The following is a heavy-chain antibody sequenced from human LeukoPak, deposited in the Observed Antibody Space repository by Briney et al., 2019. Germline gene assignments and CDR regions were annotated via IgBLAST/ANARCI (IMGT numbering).Heavy chain of an antibody. J-gene: IGHJ4*02. D-gene: IGHD6-6*01. CDR3: ARGGIAARTFDY. V-gene: IGHV4-59*08. CDR1: GGSISNYY. Sequence: SETLSLTCTVSGGSISNYYWSWIRQPPGKGLEWIGNIYYSGGTKYNPSLKSRVTISVDTSNNQFSLKLSSVTAADTALYYCARGGIAARTFDYWGQGTLVTVSS. CDR2: IYYSGGT.